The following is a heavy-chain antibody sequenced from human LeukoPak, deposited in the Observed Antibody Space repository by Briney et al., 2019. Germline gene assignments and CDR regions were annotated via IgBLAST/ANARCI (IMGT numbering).Heavy chain of an antibody. J-gene: IGHJ4*02. Sequence: GGSLRLSCAGSGFTFSNSAIHWVRQAPGKGLEWVAVIWYDGSNKYYADSVKGRFTISRDNSKNTLYLQMNSLRADDTAVYFCARIGYSSSSFDYWGQGALVTVSS. CDR3: ARIGYSSSSFDY. V-gene: IGHV3-33*08. CDR1: GFTFSNSA. CDR2: IWYDGSNK. D-gene: IGHD6-19*01.